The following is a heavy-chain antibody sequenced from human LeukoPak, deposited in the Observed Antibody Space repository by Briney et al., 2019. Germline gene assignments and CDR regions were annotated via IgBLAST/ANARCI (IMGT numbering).Heavy chain of an antibody. D-gene: IGHD6-13*01. CDR1: GGSVNSFF. CDR3: ARVPYSDRIEFYYMDV. J-gene: IGHJ6*03. Sequence: SETLSLTCSVSGGSVNSFFWSWIRQSPGEPLEWIAYITYSGSANYKPSLKSRVTISLDTSKNQVSLRLTSVTAADTAVYYCARVPYSDRIEFYYMDVWGKGTTVTVSS. CDR2: ITYSGSA. V-gene: IGHV4-59*02.